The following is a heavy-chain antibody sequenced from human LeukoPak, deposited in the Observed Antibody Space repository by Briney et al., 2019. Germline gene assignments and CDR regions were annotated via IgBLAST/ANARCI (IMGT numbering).Heavy chain of an antibody. CDR3: AGESHYYGSGSPTYDY. CDR1: GGSISSSDYF. D-gene: IGHD3-10*01. Sequence: SQTLSLTCTVSGGSISSSDYFWSWIRQPPGKGLEWIGYIYYSGSTYYNPSLKSRVTISIDTSKNQFSLKVSSVTAADTAVYYCAGESHYYGSGSPTYDYWGQGTLVTVSS. J-gene: IGHJ4*02. CDR2: IYYSGST. V-gene: IGHV4-30-4*01.